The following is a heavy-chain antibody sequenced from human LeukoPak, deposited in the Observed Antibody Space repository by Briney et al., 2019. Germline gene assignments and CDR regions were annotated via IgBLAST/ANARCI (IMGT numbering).Heavy chain of an antibody. D-gene: IGHD2-8*01. CDR1: GGSISSYY. J-gene: IGHJ4*02. Sequence: SETLSLTCTVSGGSISSYYWSWIRQPAGKGLEWIGRIYRSGSTNYNPSLKSRVTMSVDTSKNQFSLKLSSVTAADTAVYYCARLGALGYCTNGVCYGNGVFDYWGQGTLVTVSS. V-gene: IGHV4-4*07. CDR3: ARLGALGYCTNGVCYGNGVFDY. CDR2: IYRSGST.